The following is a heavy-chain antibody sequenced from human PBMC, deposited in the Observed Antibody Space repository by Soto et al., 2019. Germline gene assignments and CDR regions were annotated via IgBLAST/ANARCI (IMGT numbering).Heavy chain of an antibody. CDR1: GLTFNKYD. D-gene: IGHD3-16*01. CDR2: ISASGGST. J-gene: IGHJ4*02. Sequence: PGGSLRLSCAASGLTFNKYDMTWLRQAPGKGLDWVSTISASGGSTYYADSVKGRFTISRDNSKNTVYLDMNSLRVEDTAIYYCANRSCCHIIGYTYPYFDFWCRGSLVSV. CDR3: ANRSCCHIIGYTYPYFDF. V-gene: IGHV3-23*01.